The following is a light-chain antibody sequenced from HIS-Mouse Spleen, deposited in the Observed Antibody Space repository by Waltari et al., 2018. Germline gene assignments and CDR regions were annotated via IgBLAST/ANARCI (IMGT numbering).Light chain of an antibody. Sequence: DIQMTQSPSSLSASVGDRVTITCRASQGISNYLAWYQQKPGKVPKLLIYAASTLQSGVPSRFSGIGSGTDFTLTISSLQPEDVATYYCQKYNSAPPTFGQGTKVEIK. V-gene: IGKV1-27*01. CDR2: AAS. CDR1: QGISNY. CDR3: QKYNSAPPT. J-gene: IGKJ1*01.